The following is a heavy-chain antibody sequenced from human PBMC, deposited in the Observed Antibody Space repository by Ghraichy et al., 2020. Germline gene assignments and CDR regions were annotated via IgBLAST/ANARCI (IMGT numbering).Heavy chain of an antibody. CDR2: IYYSGST. V-gene: IGHV4-39*01. J-gene: IGHJ4*02. CDR1: GGSISSSSYY. D-gene: IGHD5-18*01. Sequence: SETLSLTCTVSGGSISSSSYYWGWIRQPPGKGLEWIGSIYYSGSTYYNPSLKSRVTISVDTSKNQFSLKLSSVTAADTAVYYCVWGSRGYSYGYEVGTADGTFDYWGQGTLVTVSS. CDR3: VWGSRGYSYGYEVGTADGTFDY.